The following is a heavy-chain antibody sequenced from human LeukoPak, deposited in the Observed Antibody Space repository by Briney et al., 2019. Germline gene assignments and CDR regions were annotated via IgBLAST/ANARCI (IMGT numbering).Heavy chain of an antibody. CDR3: ARLSKTYYAGVY. D-gene: IGHD3-22*01. Sequence: GESLKISCVASGFPFTSYWLAWVRPMPGKGLESMGVIYPDDSDTRYSPSFQGQVTISVDKSLQTAYLEWNTLKASDTAIYYCARLSKTYYAGVYWGQGTLVAVSS. J-gene: IGHJ4*02. CDR2: IYPDDSDT. V-gene: IGHV5-51*01. CDR1: GFPFTSYW.